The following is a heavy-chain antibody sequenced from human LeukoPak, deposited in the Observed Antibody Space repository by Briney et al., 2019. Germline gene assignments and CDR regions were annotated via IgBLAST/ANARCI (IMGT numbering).Heavy chain of an antibody. Sequence: GGSLRLSCVGSGFSLSGDWMTWVRQAPGTGLEWVANIKEDGGETYYVDSVKGRFTISRDNAKNSLYLQMNSLRAEDSAVYYCARDLAVGAAYYYYGMDVWGQGTTVTVSS. J-gene: IGHJ6*02. CDR3: ARDLAVGAAYYYYGMDV. D-gene: IGHD1-26*01. CDR2: IKEDGGET. V-gene: IGHV3-7*01. CDR1: GFSLSGDW.